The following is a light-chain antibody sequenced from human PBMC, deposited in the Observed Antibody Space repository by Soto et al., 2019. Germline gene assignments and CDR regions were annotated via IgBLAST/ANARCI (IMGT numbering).Light chain of an antibody. Sequence: SYELTQPPSVSVSPGQTASITCSGDKLGDKYACCYQQKPGQSPVLVIYQDSKRPSGIPERFSGSNSGNTATLTISGNQEMDDDDYYCQAWDSSTGVFGGGTKLTVL. V-gene: IGLV3-1*01. J-gene: IGLJ3*02. CDR2: QDS. CDR3: QAWDSSTGV. CDR1: KLGDKY.